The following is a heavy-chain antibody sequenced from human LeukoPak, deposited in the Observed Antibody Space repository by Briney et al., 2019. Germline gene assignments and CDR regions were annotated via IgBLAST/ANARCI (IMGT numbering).Heavy chain of an antibody. Sequence: GGSLRLSCAASGFTFSSYAMHWVRQAPGKGLEYVSAISSNGGSTYYANSVKGRFTISRDNSKNTLYLQMGSLRAEDTAMYYCARRGDGGRAFDIWGQGTMVTVSS. CDR2: ISSNGGST. CDR3: ARRGDGGRAFDI. CDR1: GFTFSSYA. J-gene: IGHJ3*02. V-gene: IGHV3-64*01. D-gene: IGHD2-21*02.